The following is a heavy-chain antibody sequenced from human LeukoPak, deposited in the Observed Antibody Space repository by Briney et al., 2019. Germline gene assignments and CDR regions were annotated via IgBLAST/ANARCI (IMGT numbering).Heavy chain of an antibody. D-gene: IGHD4-11*01. CDR1: GFTFSDYY. CDR2: ISSSGSTI. V-gene: IGHV3-11*01. CDR3: AGDGTYSNIYYYYYGMDV. J-gene: IGHJ6*02. Sequence: GGSLRLSCAASGFTFSDYYMSWIRQAPGKGLEWVSYISSSGSTIYYADSAKGRFTISRDNAKNSLYLQMNSLRAEDTAVYYCAGDGTYSNIYYYYYGMDVWGQGTTVTVSS.